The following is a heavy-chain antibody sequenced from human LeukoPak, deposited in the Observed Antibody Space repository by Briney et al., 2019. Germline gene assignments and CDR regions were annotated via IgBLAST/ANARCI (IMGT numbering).Heavy chain of an antibody. V-gene: IGHV5-51*01. J-gene: IGHJ4*02. Sequence: GESLKISCKGSGYRFTSYWIAWVRQMPGKGLEWMVIIYPGDSDTRYSPSFQGQVTISADKSISTAYLQWSSLKASDTAMYYCARRHLGEDYGDYFDYWGQGTLVTVSS. D-gene: IGHD4-17*01. CDR2: IYPGDSDT. CDR1: GYRFTSYW. CDR3: ARRHLGEDYGDYFDY.